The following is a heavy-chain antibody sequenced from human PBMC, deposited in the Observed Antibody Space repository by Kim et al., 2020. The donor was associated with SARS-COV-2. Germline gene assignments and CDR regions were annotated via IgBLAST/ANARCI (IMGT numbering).Heavy chain of an antibody. V-gene: IGHV3-33*05. CDR2: ISYDGSNK. D-gene: IGHD5-18*01. J-gene: IGHJ4*02. Sequence: GGSLRLSCAASGFTFSSYGMHWVRQAPGKGLEWVAVISYDGSNKYYADSVKGRFTISRDNSKNTLYLQMNSLRAEDTAVYYCARDFSLYSYGFDYWGQGTLVTVSS. CDR1: GFTFSSYG. CDR3: ARDFSLYSYGFDY.